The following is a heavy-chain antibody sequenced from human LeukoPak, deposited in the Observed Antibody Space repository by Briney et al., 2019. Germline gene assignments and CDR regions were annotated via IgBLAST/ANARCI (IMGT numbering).Heavy chain of an antibody. CDR2: MYFGEGT. V-gene: IGHV4-59*01. CDR1: GASMTSYY. J-gene: IGHJ4*02. Sequence: KPSETLSLTCTVSGASMTSYYWTWIRQPPGKGLEWVGYMYFGEGTNYNPSLKSRATISIDTSKKQFSLNLKSVTAADTAVYYCARIPGDRPDDWGQGTLVTVSS. D-gene: IGHD7-27*01. CDR3: ARIPGDRPDD.